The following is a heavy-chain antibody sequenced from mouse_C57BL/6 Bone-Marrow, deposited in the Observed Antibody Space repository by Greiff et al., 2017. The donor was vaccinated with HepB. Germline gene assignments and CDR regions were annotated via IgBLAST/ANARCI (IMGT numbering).Heavy chain of an antibody. V-gene: IGHV1-4*01. CDR3: ARSGDYYDYDEGFAY. CDR1: GYTFTSYT. Sequence: QVQLKQSGAELARPGASVKMSCKASGYTFTSYTMHWVKQRPGQGLEWIGYINPSSGYTKYNQKFKDKATLTADKSSSTAYMQLSSLTSEDSAVYYCARSGDYYDYDEGFAYWGQGTLVTVSA. CDR2: INPSSGYT. J-gene: IGHJ3*01. D-gene: IGHD2-4*01.